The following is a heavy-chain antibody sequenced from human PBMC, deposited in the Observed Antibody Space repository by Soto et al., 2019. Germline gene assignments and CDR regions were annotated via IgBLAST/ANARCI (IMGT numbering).Heavy chain of an antibody. J-gene: IGHJ3*02. Sequence: EVQLVESGGGLVQPGRSLRLSCAASGFTFDDYAMHWVRQAPGKGLEWVSGISWNSGSIGYADSVKGRFTISRDNAKNSLYLQMNSLRAEDTALYYCAKDNGIAVAGTRRGGAFDIWGQGTMVTVSS. CDR3: AKDNGIAVAGTRRGGAFDI. D-gene: IGHD6-19*01. CDR1: GFTFDDYA. V-gene: IGHV3-9*01. CDR2: ISWNSGSI.